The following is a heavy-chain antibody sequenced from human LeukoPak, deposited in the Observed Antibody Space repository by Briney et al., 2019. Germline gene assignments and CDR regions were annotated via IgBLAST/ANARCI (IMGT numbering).Heavy chain of an antibody. V-gene: IGHV3-23*01. CDR2: VTSGGAYT. CDR3: AKDPRGYCGDNNCDRKGWFFDL. Sequence: GGSLRLSRAASGFTFSTYAMSWVRQAPGKGLEWVSAVTSGGAYTYYADSVKGRFTISRDNSKNTLYLETNSLRGEDTAVYFCAKDPRGYCGDNNCDRKGWFFDLWGRGTLVTVSS. J-gene: IGHJ2*01. CDR1: GFTFSTYA. D-gene: IGHD2-2*02.